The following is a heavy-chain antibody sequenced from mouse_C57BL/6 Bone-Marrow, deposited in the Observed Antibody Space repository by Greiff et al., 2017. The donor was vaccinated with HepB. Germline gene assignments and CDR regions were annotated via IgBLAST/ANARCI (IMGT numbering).Heavy chain of an antibody. CDR1: GFTFSSYG. D-gene: IGHD1-1*01. J-gene: IGHJ2*01. CDR2: ISSGGSDT. V-gene: IGHV5-6*01. CDR3: AKQNYGSSYGYNY. Sequence: EVQLVESGGDLVQPGGSLKLSCAASGFTFSSYGMSWVRQSPDKRLEWVATISSGGSDTYSPDSVKGRFTISRDNAKNTQYLQMSSLKSEDTAMYYCAKQNYGSSYGYNYWGQGTTLTVSS.